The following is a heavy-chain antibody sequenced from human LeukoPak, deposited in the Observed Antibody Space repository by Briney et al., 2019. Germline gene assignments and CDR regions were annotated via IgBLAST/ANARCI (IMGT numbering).Heavy chain of an antibody. V-gene: IGHV3-7*01. CDR3: ARDLSGVAGYTYGRGIGY. CDR2: IKKDGSEK. J-gene: IGHJ4*02. CDR1: GFTFSSYW. D-gene: IGHD5-18*01. Sequence: GGSLRLSCAASGFTFSSYWMSWVRQAPGKGLEWVANIKKDGSEKYYVDSVKGRFTISRDNAKTSLYLQMNSLRAEDTAVYYCARDLSGVAGYTYGRGIGYWGQGTLVTVSS.